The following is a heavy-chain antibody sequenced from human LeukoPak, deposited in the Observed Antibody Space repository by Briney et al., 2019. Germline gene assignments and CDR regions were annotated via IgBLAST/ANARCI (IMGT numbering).Heavy chain of an antibody. V-gene: IGHV4-59*08. Sequence: SETLSLTCTVSGGSISSYYWSWIRQPPGKGLEWIGYIYYSGNTNYNPSLKSRVTISVDTSKNQFSLKLSSVTAADTAVYYCARGLHIGMVGYYFDYWGQGTLVTVSS. D-gene: IGHD5-24*01. CDR3: ARGLHIGMVGYYFDY. CDR2: IYYSGNT. J-gene: IGHJ4*02. CDR1: GGSISSYY.